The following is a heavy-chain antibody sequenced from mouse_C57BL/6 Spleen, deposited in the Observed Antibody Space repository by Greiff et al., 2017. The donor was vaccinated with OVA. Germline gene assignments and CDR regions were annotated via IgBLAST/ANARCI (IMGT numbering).Heavy chain of an antibody. D-gene: IGHD2-2*01. V-gene: IGHV1-69*01. CDR3: ARFPYGYDERVYAMDY. CDR1: GYTFTSYW. Sequence: QVQLKQPGAELVMPGASVKLSCKASGYTFTSYWMHWVKQRPGQGLEWIGEIDPSDSYTNYNQKFKGKSTLTVDKSSSTAYMQLSSLTSEDSAVYYCARFPYGYDERVYAMDYWGQGTSVTVSS. J-gene: IGHJ4*01. CDR2: IDPSDSYT.